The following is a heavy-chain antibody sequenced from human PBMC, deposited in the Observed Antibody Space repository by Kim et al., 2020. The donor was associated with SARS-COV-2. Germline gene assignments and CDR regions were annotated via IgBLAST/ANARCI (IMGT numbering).Heavy chain of an antibody. D-gene: IGHD5-18*01. CDR3: SGETNSREH. Sequence: ASVKVSCKASGYSFTNHHVHWVRQAPGQGLEWVGIIEPRGCRTYAQEFLGRVTVTRDTSTNTAYMELTRLTSEDTAIYYCSGETNSREHWGQGTLVTASS. V-gene: IGHV1-46*01. J-gene: IGHJ4*02. CDR1: GYSFTNHH. CDR2: IEPRGCRT.